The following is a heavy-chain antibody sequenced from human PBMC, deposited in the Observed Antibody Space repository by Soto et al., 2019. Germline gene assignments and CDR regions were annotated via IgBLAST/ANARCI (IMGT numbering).Heavy chain of an antibody. V-gene: IGHV3-30*18. CDR1: GFNFRSYG. Sequence: QVQLVESGGGVVQPGRSLRLSCAASGFNFRSYGMHWVRQAPGKGLEWVAVISYDGSAKWYVDSVKGRFTISRDTSMNFLYLQMNSLRAEDTAVYYCAKDEGAEDDILTGYPLFYYRGQGILVTVSS. D-gene: IGHD3-9*01. J-gene: IGHJ4*02. CDR2: ISYDGSAK. CDR3: AKDEGAEDDILTGYPLFYY.